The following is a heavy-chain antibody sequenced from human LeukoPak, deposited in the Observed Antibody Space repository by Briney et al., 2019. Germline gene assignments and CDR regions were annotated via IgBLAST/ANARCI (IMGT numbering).Heavy chain of an antibody. CDR1: GFSISNYW. J-gene: IGHJ4*02. CDR2: INPDGSAE. Sequence: GGSLRLSCAASGFSISNYWMSWVCQGPGKGLEWVASINPDGSAERYVDSVKGRFTISRDNAKNSMYLQMNSLSAEDTALFYCARLFGGVTTFDYWGPGTLVTVSS. CDR3: ARLFGGVTTFDY. D-gene: IGHD4-17*01. V-gene: IGHV3-7*01.